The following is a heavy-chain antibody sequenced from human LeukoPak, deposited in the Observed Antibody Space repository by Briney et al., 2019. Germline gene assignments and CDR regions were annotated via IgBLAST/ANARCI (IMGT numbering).Heavy chain of an antibody. J-gene: IGHJ5*02. V-gene: IGHV5-51*01. CDR3: ARQPGAGWFDP. CDR1: GYSFTSSW. Sequence: GESLKISCQASGYSFTSSWIGWARQMPGKGLEWMAIINPGDFDTRYSPSFQGQVTISADKSISTVYLQWGSLKASDTAMYYCARQPGAGWFDPWGQGTLVTVSS. CDR2: INPGDFDT. D-gene: IGHD3-10*01.